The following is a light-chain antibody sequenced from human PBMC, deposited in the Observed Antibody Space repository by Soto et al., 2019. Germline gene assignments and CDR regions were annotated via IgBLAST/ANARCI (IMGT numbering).Light chain of an antibody. CDR3: PHYNHLID. J-gene: IGKJ5*01. Sequence: EIVMTQSPATLSVSPGERATLSCRASQSVNSNLAWYQQKPGQAPRLLIYGASTRATGIPARFSGSGSGTEFTLTISCLQSDDFSVYYCPHYNHLIDFGQGKRLEIK. CDR1: QSVNSN. V-gene: IGKV3-15*01. CDR2: GAS.